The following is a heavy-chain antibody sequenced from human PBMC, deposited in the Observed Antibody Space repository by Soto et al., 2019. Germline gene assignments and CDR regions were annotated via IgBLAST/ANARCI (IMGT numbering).Heavy chain of an antibody. CDR2: IHGGGGAT. CDR3: TKIERHPLEYWYFDS. J-gene: IGHJ2*01. D-gene: IGHD1-1*01. Sequence: EVQLLESGGGLVQPGGSLRLSCAASGFTFSAYAMGWVRQAPGKGLEWVSTIHGGGGATHYADAVKGRFTISRDNSKNALYAELKSLRAEDTAVYCCTKIERHPLEYWYFDSWGRGTLVTVPS. V-gene: IGHV3-23*01. CDR1: GFTFSAYA.